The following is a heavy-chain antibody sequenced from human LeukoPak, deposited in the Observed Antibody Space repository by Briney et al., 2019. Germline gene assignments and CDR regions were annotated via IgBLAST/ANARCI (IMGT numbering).Heavy chain of an antibody. Sequence: PGGSLRLSCAASGFTFSSYWMSWLRQAPGKGLEWVANIKQDGSEKYYVDSVKGPFTTSRDNAKNSLNLQMNSLRAEDTAVYYCPRLFPVVVQAAIRWFDPWGQGTLVTVSS. V-gene: IGHV3-7*01. D-gene: IGHD2-2*02. CDR3: PRLFPVVVQAAIRWFDP. CDR1: GFTFSSYW. CDR2: IKQDGSEK. J-gene: IGHJ5*02.